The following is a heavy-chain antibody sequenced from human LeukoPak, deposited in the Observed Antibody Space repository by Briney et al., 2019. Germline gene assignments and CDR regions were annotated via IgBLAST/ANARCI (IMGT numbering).Heavy chain of an antibody. CDR3: AKATHQYSSSSPDY. Sequence: GGSLRLSCAASGFTFDDYAMHWVRQAPGKGLEWVSLISWDGGSTYYADSVKGRFTISRDNSKNTLYLQMNSLRAEDTAVYYCAKATHQYSSSSPDYWGQGTLVTVSS. CDR1: GFTFDDYA. V-gene: IGHV3-43D*03. J-gene: IGHJ4*02. CDR2: ISWDGGST. D-gene: IGHD6-6*01.